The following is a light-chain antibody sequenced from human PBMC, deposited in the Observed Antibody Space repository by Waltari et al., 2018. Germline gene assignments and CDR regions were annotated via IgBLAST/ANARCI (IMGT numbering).Light chain of an antibody. V-gene: IGKV1-33*01. Sequence: IQMTQSPSSLSASIGARVPITCRASKDIRKNLSWFQERPGKAPNLLIYDASNREAGVPSRFSGTGSGTDFSLTISSLQPEDSATYYCQHYNNLPYTFSRGTKLQIK. CDR3: QHYNNLPYT. J-gene: IGKJ2*01. CDR1: KDIRKN. CDR2: DAS.